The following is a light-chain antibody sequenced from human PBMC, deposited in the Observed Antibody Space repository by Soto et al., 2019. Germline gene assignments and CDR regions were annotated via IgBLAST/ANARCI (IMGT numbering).Light chain of an antibody. CDR1: QSVTSNY. CDR2: SAA. CDR3: QQYGSALP. Sequence: EIVLTQSPGTLSLSPGERATLSCRASQSVTSNYLAWYQQQSGQAPRLVISSAATRATGIPDRFSGSGSGTHFTLTISRLEPEDFAVYYYQQYGSALPFGGGTKVEIK. J-gene: IGKJ4*01. V-gene: IGKV3-20*01.